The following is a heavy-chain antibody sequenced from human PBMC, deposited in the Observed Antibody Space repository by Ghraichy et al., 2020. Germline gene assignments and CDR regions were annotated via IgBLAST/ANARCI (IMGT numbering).Heavy chain of an antibody. V-gene: IGHV4-4*07. D-gene: IGHD6-13*01. CDR2: IYTSGST. Sequence: SETLSLTCTVSGGSISSYYWSWIRQPAGKGLEWIGCIYTSGSTNYNPSLKSRVTMSVDTSKNQFSLKLSSVTAADTAVYYCARGGIAAAVNAYLDWFDPWGQGTLVTVSS. CDR3: ARGGIAAAVNAYLDWFDP. J-gene: IGHJ5*02. CDR1: GGSISSYY.